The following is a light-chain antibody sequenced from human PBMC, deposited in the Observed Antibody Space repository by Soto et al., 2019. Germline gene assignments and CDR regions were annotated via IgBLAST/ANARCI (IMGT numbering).Light chain of an antibody. CDR1: SSNIGAGYA. V-gene: IGLV1-40*01. CDR3: LSYDSSLSAWV. Sequence: QSVLTQPPSVSGAPGQRVTFSCTGTSSNIGAGYAVHWYQQLPGTAPKLLIYGNSKRPSGVPDRFSGSRSDTSASLAITGLQAEDEADYYCLSYDSSLSAWVFGGGTKLTVL. CDR2: GNS. J-gene: IGLJ3*02.